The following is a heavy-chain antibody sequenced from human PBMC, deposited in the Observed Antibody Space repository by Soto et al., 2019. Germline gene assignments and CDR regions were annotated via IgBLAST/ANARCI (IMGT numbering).Heavy chain of an antibody. CDR3: ARTQGYQLPYYYYYYGMDV. J-gene: IGHJ6*02. CDR1: GGSISSGDYY. V-gene: IGHV4-30-4*01. D-gene: IGHD2-2*01. Sequence: QVQLQESGPGLVKPSQTLSLTCTVSGGSISSGDYYWSWIRQPPGKGLEWIGYIYYSGSTYYNPSLKSRVTISVDTSKNQFSLKLSSVTAADTAVYYCARTQGYQLPYYYYYYGMDVWGQGTTVTVSS. CDR2: IYYSGST.